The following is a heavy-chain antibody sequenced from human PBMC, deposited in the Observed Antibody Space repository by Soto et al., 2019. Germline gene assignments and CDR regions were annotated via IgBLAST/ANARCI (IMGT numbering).Heavy chain of an antibody. CDR2: IKQDGSEK. Sequence: GGSLRLSCAAAGFTFSSYWMSWVRQAPGKGLEWVANIKQDGSEKYYVDSVKGRFTISRDNAKNSLYLQMNSLRAEDTAVYYCARDRGLRYFDWLLGDYYYYGMDVWGQGTTVTVSS. CDR1: GFTFSSYW. CDR3: ARDRGLRYFDWLLGDYYYYGMDV. V-gene: IGHV3-7*05. D-gene: IGHD3-9*01. J-gene: IGHJ6*02.